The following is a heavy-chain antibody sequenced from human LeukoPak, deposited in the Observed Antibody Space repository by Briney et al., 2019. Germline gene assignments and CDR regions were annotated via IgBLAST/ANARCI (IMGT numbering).Heavy chain of an antibody. CDR1: GYTFAGCY. CDR2: INPNSGGT. J-gene: IGHJ3*02. Sequence: ASVKVSCKASGYTFAGCYLHWVRQAPGQGLEWMGRINPNSGGTNFAQNFQGRVTMTSDASINTAYMELNSLNSDDTAVYYCARVAPNYPDAFDMWGQGTMVTVSS. D-gene: IGHD1-7*01. V-gene: IGHV1-2*02. CDR3: ARVAPNYPDAFDM.